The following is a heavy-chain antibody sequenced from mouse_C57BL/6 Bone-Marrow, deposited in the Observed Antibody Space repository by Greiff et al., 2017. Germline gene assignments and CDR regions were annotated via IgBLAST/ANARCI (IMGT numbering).Heavy chain of an antibody. V-gene: IGHV6-6*01. J-gene: IGHJ3*01. CDR1: GFTFSNAW. CDR3: ARPAWFAY. Sequence: EVQLQQSGGGLVQPGGSMKLSCAASGFTFSNAWMDWVRQSPEKGLEWVADIRNKASNHATYYAVNVKGRFTISRADSTSTVYLQLHRLRAEDTGIYSCARPAWFAYWGQGTMVTVS. CDR2: IRNKASNHAT.